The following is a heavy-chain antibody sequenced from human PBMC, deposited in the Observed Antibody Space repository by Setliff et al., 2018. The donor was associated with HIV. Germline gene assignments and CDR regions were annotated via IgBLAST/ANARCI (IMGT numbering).Heavy chain of an antibody. CDR3: ARDVAVAGTEF. D-gene: IGHD6-19*01. CDR2: TNQDGSEK. Sequence: GGSLRLSCAASGFTFSNYWMSWVRQAPGKGLEWVAHTNQDGSEKNHVDSVKGRFTISRDNARNSLYLQMNSLKADDTAVYYCARDVAVAGTEFWGQGTLVTVSS. V-gene: IGHV3-7*01. CDR1: GFTFSNYW. J-gene: IGHJ4*02.